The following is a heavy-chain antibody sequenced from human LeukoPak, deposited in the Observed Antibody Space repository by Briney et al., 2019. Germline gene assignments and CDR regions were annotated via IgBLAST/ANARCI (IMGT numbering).Heavy chain of an antibody. V-gene: IGHV1-8*01. CDR3: AKVNGQQLGGTNPDY. CDR2: MNPNSGNT. D-gene: IGHD6-13*01. CDR1: GYTFTSYD. J-gene: IGHJ4*02. Sequence: ASVKVSCKASGYTFTSYDINWVRQATGQGLEWMGWMNPNSGNTGYAQKFQGRVTMTRNTSISTAYMELSSLRSEDTAVYYCAKVNGQQLGGTNPDYWGQGTLVTVSS.